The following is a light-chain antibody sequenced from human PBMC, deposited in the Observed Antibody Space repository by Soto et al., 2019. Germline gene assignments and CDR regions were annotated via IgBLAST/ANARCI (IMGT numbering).Light chain of an antibody. V-gene: IGKV3-11*01. Sequence: EILLTQAPATLSLSPGELATLSFKASQSIGNYLAWYQQKPGQAPRLLIYATSNRATGIPARFSGSGSGTDFTLTISSLEPEDFSVYYCQQRYNWPITFGQGTRLEIK. CDR1: QSIGNY. CDR3: QQRYNWPIT. CDR2: ATS. J-gene: IGKJ5*01.